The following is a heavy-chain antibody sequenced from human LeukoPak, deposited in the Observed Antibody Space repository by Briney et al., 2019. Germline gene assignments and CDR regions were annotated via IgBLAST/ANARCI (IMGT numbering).Heavy chain of an antibody. CDR2: IYHSGST. Sequence: GPLSLTCAISAASIRSRSWWRWVRQPPGKGMEWIGAIYHSGSTGYNPSFKSRVTISLDKSKNQFSLTLYSVTAADTAVYYCARGGGSCSGGTCYVIWFDPWGQGTLVTVSS. J-gene: IGHJ5*02. V-gene: IGHV4-4*02. CDR1: AASIRSRSW. CDR3: ARGGGSCSGGTCYVIWFDP. D-gene: IGHD2-15*01.